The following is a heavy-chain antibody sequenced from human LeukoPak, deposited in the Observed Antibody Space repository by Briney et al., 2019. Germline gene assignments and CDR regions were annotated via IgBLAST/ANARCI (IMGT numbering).Heavy chain of an antibody. D-gene: IGHD3-10*01. CDR2: IYDSGAA. Sequence: SETLSLTCTVSGGPISPLYWSWIRQPPGKGLEFIGYIYDSGAANYNPSLKSRVTLSVDTSKNQFSLKLSSVTAADTVVYYCARGGVAAKYYFDYWGQGTLVTVSS. CDR1: GGPISPLY. J-gene: IGHJ4*02. CDR3: ARGGVAAKYYFDY. V-gene: IGHV4-59*11.